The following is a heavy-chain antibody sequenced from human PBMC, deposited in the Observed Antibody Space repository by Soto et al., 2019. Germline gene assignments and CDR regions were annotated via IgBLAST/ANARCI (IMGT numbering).Heavy chain of an antibody. CDR2: ISYDGTNK. Sequence: GGSLRLSCSASGFTFSSYGMHWVRQAPGKGLEWVAVISYDGTNKNYADSVKGRFTISRDNSKNTLYLQMNSLRAEDTAVYYCAKLSTTVTNDFDTWGQETLVPISS. D-gene: IGHD4-17*01. J-gene: IGHJ4*02. CDR1: GFTFSSYG. CDR3: AKLSTTVTNDFDT. V-gene: IGHV3-30*18.